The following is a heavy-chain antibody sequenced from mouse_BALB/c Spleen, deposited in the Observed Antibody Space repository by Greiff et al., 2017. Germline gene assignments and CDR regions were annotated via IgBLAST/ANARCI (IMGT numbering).Heavy chain of an antibody. J-gene: IGHJ2*01. Sequence: EVQLQQSGPELVKPRASVKISCKASGYSFTGYFMNWVMQSHGKSLEWIGRINPYNGDTFYNQKFKGKATLTVDKSSSTAHMELRSLASEDSAVYYCARKEDGYHYFDYWGQGTTLTVSS. V-gene: IGHV1-20*02. CDR2: INPYNGDT. D-gene: IGHD2-3*01. CDR3: ARKEDGYHYFDY. CDR1: GYSFTGYF.